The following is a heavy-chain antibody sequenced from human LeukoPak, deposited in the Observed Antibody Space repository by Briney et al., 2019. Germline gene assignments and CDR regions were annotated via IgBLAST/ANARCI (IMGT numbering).Heavy chain of an antibody. V-gene: IGHV3-23*01. J-gene: IGHJ4*02. D-gene: IGHD2/OR15-2a*01. CDR3: AKDDKPKYLPQAGPLGY. CDR2: ISGSGGST. CDR1: GFTFSSYA. Sequence: GGSLRLSCAASGFTFSSYAMSWVRQAPGKGLEWVSAISGSGGSTYYADSVKGRFTISRDNSKNTLYLQMNSLRAEDTAVYYCAKDDKPKYLPQAGPLGYWGQGTLVTVSS.